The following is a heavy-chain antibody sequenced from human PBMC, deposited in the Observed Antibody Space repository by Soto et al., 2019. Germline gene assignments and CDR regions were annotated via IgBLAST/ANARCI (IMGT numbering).Heavy chain of an antibody. CDR3: ALSLLWFGELSGFGY. V-gene: IGHV1-69*06. Sequence: SVKVSCKASGGTFSSYAISWVRQAPGQGLEWMGGIIPIFGTANYAQKFQGRVTITADKSTSTAYMELSSLRSEDTAVYYCALSLLWFGELSGFGYWGQGTLVTVSS. D-gene: IGHD3-10*01. CDR2: IIPIFGTA. CDR1: GGTFSSYA. J-gene: IGHJ4*02.